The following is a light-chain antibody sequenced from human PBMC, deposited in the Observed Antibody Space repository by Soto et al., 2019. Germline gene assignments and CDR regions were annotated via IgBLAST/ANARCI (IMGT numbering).Light chain of an antibody. CDR2: AAS. J-gene: IGKJ3*01. Sequence: AIRMTQSPSSFSASTGDRVTITCRASQGISSYLAWYQQKPGKAPKLLIYAASTLQSGVPSRFSGSGSGTDFTLTISCLQSEDCATYYCQPYYSYPSAFGPGTKVDIK. V-gene: IGKV1-8*01. CDR3: QPYYSYPSA. CDR1: QGISSY.